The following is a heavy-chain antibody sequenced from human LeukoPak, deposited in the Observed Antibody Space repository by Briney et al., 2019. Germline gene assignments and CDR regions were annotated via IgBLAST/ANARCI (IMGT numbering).Heavy chain of an antibody. J-gene: IGHJ4*02. Sequence: GGSLRLSCAASGFTFSSYAMSWVRQAPGKGLEWVSLISWDGGSTYYADSVKGRFTISRDNSKNSLYLQMNSLRTEDTALYYCAKDSYYDFWSGYYRGGGYFDYWGQGTLVTVSS. CDR2: ISWDGGST. D-gene: IGHD3-3*01. CDR1: GFTFSSYA. CDR3: AKDSYYDFWSGYYRGGGYFDY. V-gene: IGHV3-43*02.